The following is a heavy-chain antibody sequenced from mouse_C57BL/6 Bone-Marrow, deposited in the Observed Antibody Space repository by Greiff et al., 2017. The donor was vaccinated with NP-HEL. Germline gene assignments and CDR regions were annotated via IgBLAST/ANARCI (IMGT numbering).Heavy chain of an antibody. CDR2: IYPGDGDT. CDR3: ARGNYYYGSSYNY. CDR1: GYAFSSYW. Sequence: LQQSGASVKISCKASGYAFSSYWMNRVKQRPGKGLEWIGQIYPGDGDTNYNGKFKGKATLTADKSSSTAYMQLSSLTSEDSAVYFCARGNYYYGSSYNYWGQGTTLTVSS. D-gene: IGHD1-1*01. J-gene: IGHJ2*01. V-gene: IGHV1-80*01.